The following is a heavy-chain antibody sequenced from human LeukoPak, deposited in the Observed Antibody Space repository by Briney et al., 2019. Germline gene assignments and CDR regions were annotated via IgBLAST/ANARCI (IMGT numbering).Heavy chain of an antibody. V-gene: IGHV1-69*05. D-gene: IGHD4-17*01. CDR2: IIPIFGTA. J-gene: IGHJ4*02. CDR3: AARGEYGDYRE. CDR1: GGTFSSYA. Sequence: ASVKVSCKASGGTFSSYAISWVRQAPGQGLEWMGGIIPIFGTANYAQKFQGRVTITTDESTSTAYMELSSLRSEDTAVYYCAARGEYGDYREWGRGTLVTVSS.